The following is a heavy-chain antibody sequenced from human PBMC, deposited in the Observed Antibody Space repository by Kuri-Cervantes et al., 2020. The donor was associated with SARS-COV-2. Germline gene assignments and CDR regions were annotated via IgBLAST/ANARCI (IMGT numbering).Heavy chain of an antibody. D-gene: IGHD6-13*01. Sequence: GESLKISCAASGFTFSSYAMHWVRQAPGKGLEWVAVISYDGSNKYYADSVKGRFTISRDNSKNTLYLQMNSLRAEDTAVYYCARDLSWAAAGPLDYWGQGTLVTVSS. V-gene: IGHV3-30-3*01. CDR3: ARDLSWAAAGPLDY. CDR1: GFTFSSYA. J-gene: IGHJ4*02. CDR2: ISYDGSNK.